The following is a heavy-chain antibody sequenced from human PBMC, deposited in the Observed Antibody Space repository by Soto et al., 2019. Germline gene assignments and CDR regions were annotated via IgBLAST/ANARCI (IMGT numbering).Heavy chain of an antibody. CDR3: ARHSYSNYDIYYYGMDV. D-gene: IGHD4-4*01. CDR2: IDPSDSYT. V-gene: IGHV5-10-1*01. CDR1: GYSFTSYW. Sequence: GESLKISCKGSGYSFTSYWISWVRQMPGKGLEWMGRIDPSDSYTNYSPSFQGHVTISADKSISTAYLQWSSLKASDTAMYYCARHSYSNYDIYYYGMDVRGQGTTVTVSS. J-gene: IGHJ6*02.